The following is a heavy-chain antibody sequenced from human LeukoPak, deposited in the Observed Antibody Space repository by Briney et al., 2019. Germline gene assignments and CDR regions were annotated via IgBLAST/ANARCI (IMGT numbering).Heavy chain of an antibody. CDR3: ARAYYSDSNAPYYFDY. D-gene: IGHD3-22*01. J-gene: IGHJ4*02. CDR1: GGSISSYY. V-gene: IGHV4-59*08. Sequence: SETLSLTCTVSGGSISSYYWSWIRQPPGKGLEWIGYIYYSGSTNYNPSLKSRVTISVDTSKNHFSLKLNSVTAADTAVYYCARAYYSDSNAPYYFDYWGQGTLVTVSP. CDR2: IYYSGST.